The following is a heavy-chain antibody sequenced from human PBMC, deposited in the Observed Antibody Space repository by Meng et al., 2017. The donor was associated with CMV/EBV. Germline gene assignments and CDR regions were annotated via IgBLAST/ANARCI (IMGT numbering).Heavy chain of an antibody. J-gene: IGHJ6*02. V-gene: IGHV1-46*01. Sequence: SVKVSCKASGYTFTSYYMHWVRQAPGQGLEWMGIINPSGGSTSYAQKFQGRVTMTRDTSTSTVYMELSSLRSEDTAVYYCARGQFSYCSSTSCYYYYYYGMDVWGQGTTVTVSS. CDR2: INPSGGST. CDR1: GYTFTSYY. D-gene: IGHD2-2*01. CDR3: ARGQFSYCSSTSCYYYYYYGMDV.